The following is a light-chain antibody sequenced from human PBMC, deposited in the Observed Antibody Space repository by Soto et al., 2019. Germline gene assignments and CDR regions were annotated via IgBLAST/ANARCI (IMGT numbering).Light chain of an antibody. CDR3: QHYDNWPLT. CDR1: QSVGSN. J-gene: IGKJ4*01. Sequence: EIVMTQSPATLSVSPGERATLSCRASQSVGSNLAWYQQKPGQSPRLLIFGASTRATGIPARFSGSGSGTEFTLTISSLQSAAVAMYYCQHYDNWPLTLGEGTKVEIK. CDR2: GAS. V-gene: IGKV3-15*01.